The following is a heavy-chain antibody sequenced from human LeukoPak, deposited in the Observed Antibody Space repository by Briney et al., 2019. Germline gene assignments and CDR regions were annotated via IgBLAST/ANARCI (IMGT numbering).Heavy chain of an antibody. CDR3: AREVPAAIVWFDP. D-gene: IGHD2-2*01. CDR1: GGTFSSYA. J-gene: IGHJ5*02. CDR2: IIPIFGTA. V-gene: IGHV1-69*05. Sequence: ASVKVSCKASGGTFSSYAISWVRQAPGQGLEWMGGIIPIFGTANYAQKFQGRVTITTDESTSTAYMELSSLRSEDTAVYYCAREVPAAIVWFDPWGQGTLVTVSS.